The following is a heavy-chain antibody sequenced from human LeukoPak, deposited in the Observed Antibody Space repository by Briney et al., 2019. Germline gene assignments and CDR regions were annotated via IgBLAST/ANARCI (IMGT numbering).Heavy chain of an antibody. Sequence: GASVKVSCKASGYTFTSYYMHWVRQAPGQGLEWMGIINPSGGSTSYAQKFQGRVTMTRDMSTSTVYMELSSLRSDDTAVYYCARDRSLGIAVALGPAAVSFDYWGQGTLVTVSS. J-gene: IGHJ4*02. CDR2: INPSGGST. CDR3: ARDRSLGIAVALGPAAVSFDY. CDR1: GYTFTSYY. V-gene: IGHV1-46*01. D-gene: IGHD6-19*01.